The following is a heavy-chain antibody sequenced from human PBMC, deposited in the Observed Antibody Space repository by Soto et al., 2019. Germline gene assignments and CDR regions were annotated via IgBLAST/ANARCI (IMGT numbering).Heavy chain of an antibody. CDR1: GFTFSSYG. CDR3: AREDNWNRHYFDY. CDR2: ISYDGSNK. V-gene: IGHV3-30*03. D-gene: IGHD1-20*01. J-gene: IGHJ4*02. Sequence: LRLSCAASGFTFSSYGMHWVRQAPGKGLEWVAVISYDGSNKYYADSVKGRFTISRDNSKNTLYLQMNSLRAEDTAVYYCAREDNWNRHYFDYWGQGTLVTVSS.